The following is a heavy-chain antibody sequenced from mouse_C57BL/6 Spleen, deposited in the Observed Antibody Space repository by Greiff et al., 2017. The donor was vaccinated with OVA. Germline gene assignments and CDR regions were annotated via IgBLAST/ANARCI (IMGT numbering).Heavy chain of an antibody. V-gene: IGHV5-16*01. Sequence: DVKVEESEGGLVQPGSSMKLSCTASGFTFSDYYMAWVRQVPEKGLEWVANINYDGSSTYYLDSLKSRFIISIDNSKNILYLQMSSLKSEDTATYYCARVGYGRRYAMDYWGQGTSVTVSS. J-gene: IGHJ4*01. CDR2: INYDGSST. D-gene: IGHD1-1*01. CDR3: ARVGYGRRYAMDY. CDR1: GFTFSDYY.